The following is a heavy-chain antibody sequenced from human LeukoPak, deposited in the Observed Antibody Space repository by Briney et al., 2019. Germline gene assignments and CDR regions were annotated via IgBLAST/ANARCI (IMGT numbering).Heavy chain of an antibody. V-gene: IGHV3-7*01. Sequence: GGSLRLSCAASGFTFSNYWMSWVRQAPGKGLEWVANIKQDGREKYYVDSVKGRFTISRDNANNSLYLQMNSLRAEDTAVYYCARDGHYDILTGYFQDWGQGTLVTVSS. CDR2: IKQDGREK. CDR3: ARDGHYDILTGYFQD. D-gene: IGHD3-9*01. CDR1: GFTFSNYW. J-gene: IGHJ1*01.